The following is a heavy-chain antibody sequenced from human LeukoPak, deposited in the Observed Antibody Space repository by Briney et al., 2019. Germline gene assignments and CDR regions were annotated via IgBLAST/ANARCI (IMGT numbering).Heavy chain of an antibody. Sequence: PSETLSLTCTVSGGSISGYYWSWIRQPPGKGLEWIGYIYYSGSTSYNPSLKSRVTISVDTSKNQFSLKLSSVTAADTAVYFCARHLSDASGSYPFGNWGQGTLVTVSS. V-gene: IGHV4-59*08. D-gene: IGHD3-10*01. CDR2: IYYSGST. J-gene: IGHJ4*02. CDR3: ARHLSDASGSYPFGN. CDR1: GGSISGYY.